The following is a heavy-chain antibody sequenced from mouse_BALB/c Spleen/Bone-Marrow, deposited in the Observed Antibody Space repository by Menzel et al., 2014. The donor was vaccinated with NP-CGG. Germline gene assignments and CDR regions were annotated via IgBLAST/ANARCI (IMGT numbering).Heavy chain of an antibody. CDR1: GFDFSRYW. Sequence: VQLQQSGGGLVQPGGSLKLSCAASGFDFSRYWMSWVRQAPGKGLEWIGEINPDSSTINYTPSLKDKFIISRGNAKNTLYLQMSKVRSEDTALYYCARQGYYGKGDYWGQGTTLTVSS. D-gene: IGHD2-1*01. CDR3: ARQGYYGKGDY. V-gene: IGHV4-1*02. CDR2: INPDSSTI. J-gene: IGHJ2*01.